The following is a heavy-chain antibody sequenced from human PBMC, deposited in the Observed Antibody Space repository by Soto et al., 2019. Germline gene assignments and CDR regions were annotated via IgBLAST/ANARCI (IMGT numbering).Heavy chain of an antibody. CDR3: AKSVYNWNDGFFDY. Sequence: QVQLVESGGGVVQPGRSLRLSCAASGFTFSTYGMHWVRQAPGKGLEWVAVISYDGNNKYYADSVKGRFTISRDNSKNTPYLQMSSLRAEDTAVYYGAKSVYNWNDGFFDYWGQGTLFTVSS. D-gene: IGHD1-1*01. CDR2: ISYDGNNK. J-gene: IGHJ4*02. V-gene: IGHV3-30*18. CDR1: GFTFSTYG.